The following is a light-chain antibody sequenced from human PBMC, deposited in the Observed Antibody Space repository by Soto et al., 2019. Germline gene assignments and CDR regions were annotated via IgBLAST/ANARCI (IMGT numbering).Light chain of an antibody. V-gene: IGKV3-11*01. CDR2: GAS. Sequence: EIVLTQSPATLSLSPGERATLSCRASRSLSKSLVWYQQKPGQAPRLLIDGASNRATGIPARFSGSGSGTDFTLTISSLEPEDFAVYFCQQRSSWPLTFGGGTKVDIK. J-gene: IGKJ4*02. CDR3: QQRSSWPLT. CDR1: RSLSKS.